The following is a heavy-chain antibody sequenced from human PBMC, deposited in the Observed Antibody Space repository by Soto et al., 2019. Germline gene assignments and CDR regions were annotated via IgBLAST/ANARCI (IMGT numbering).Heavy chain of an antibody. Sequence: EVQLVESGGGLVKPGGSLRLSCAASGFTFSTYNMNWVRQAPGKGLEWVSSISSSSYYIYYADSVKGRVTISRDNAKNSLYRQMHSRRAEDSAVYYCARGGGDYYASDYWGQGTLVTVSS. CDR1: GFTFSTYN. D-gene: IGHD3-22*01. J-gene: IGHJ4*02. V-gene: IGHV3-21*01. CDR2: ISSSSYYI. CDR3: ARGGGDYYASDY.